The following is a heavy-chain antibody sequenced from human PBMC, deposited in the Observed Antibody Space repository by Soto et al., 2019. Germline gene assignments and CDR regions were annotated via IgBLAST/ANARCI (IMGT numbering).Heavy chain of an antibody. V-gene: IGHV3-23*01. CDR2: ISGSGGST. CDR3: AKDIIAAAASFDY. D-gene: IGHD6-13*01. CDR1: GFPLSSYA. J-gene: IGHJ4*02. Sequence: GGSLRLSCAASGFPLSSYAMSWVRQAPGKGLEWVSAISGSGGSTYYADSVKGRFTISRDNSKNTLYLQMNSLRAEDTAVYYCAKDIIAAAASFDYWGQGTLVTVSS.